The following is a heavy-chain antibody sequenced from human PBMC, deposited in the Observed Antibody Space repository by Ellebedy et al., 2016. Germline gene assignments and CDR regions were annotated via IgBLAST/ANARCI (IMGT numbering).Heavy chain of an antibody. V-gene: IGHV3-48*04. CDR3: ARAISTGMDV. CDR1: GFTFSSYS. CDR2: ISSSSSTI. Sequence: GESLKISXAASGFTFSSYSMNWVRQAPGKGLEWVSYISSSSSTIYYADSVKGRFTISRDNAKNSLYLQMNSLRAEDTAVYYCARAISTGMDVWGQGTTVTVSS. J-gene: IGHJ6*02.